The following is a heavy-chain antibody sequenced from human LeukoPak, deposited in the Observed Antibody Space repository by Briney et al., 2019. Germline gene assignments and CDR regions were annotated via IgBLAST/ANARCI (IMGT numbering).Heavy chain of an antibody. J-gene: IGHJ6*02. CDR1: GGTFSSYA. CDR2: IIPILGIA. V-gene: IGHV1-69*04. D-gene: IGHD4-11*01. Sequence: GASVKVSCKASGGTFSSYAISWVRQAPGQGLEWMGRIIPILGIANYAQKFQGRVTITADKSTSTAYMELSSLRSEDTAVYYCARGPYSKGFYYYYGMDVWGQGTTVTVSS. CDR3: ARGPYSKGFYYYYGMDV.